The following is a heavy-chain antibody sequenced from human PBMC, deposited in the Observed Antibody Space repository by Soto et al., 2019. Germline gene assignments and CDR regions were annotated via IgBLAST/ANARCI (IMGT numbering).Heavy chain of an antibody. J-gene: IGHJ3*02. Sequence: QLQLQESGPGLVKPSETLSLTCTVSGGSIGSRGYYWGWIRQPPGKGLEWIGSVFYSGSAYYNPSLKGRVTISLDMSNNQFSLRLSSVTAADTAFYYCARRQWTDIAVPAAIYADDGFDIWGQGKMVTVSS. CDR2: VFYSGSA. CDR1: GGSIGSRGYY. V-gene: IGHV4-39*01. CDR3: ARRQWTDIAVPAAIYADDGFDI. D-gene: IGHD2-2*01.